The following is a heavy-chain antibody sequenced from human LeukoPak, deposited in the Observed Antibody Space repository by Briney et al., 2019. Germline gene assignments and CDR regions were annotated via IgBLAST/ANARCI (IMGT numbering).Heavy chain of an antibody. D-gene: IGHD6-13*01. J-gene: IGHJ4*02. CDR3: ARGTGYSSSYGY. Sequence: GGSLRLSCAASGFTFSSYAMHWVRQAPGKGLGWVAVISYDGSNKYYADSVKGRFTISRDNSKNTLYLQVNSLRAEDTAVYYCARGTGYSSSYGYWGQGTLVTVSS. CDR2: ISYDGSNK. V-gene: IGHV3-30-3*01. CDR1: GFTFSSYA.